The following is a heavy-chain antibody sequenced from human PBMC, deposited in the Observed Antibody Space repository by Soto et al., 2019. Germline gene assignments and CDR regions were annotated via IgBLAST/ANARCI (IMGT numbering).Heavy chain of an antibody. D-gene: IGHD6-13*01. CDR3: ARDRYSSSWYGGSFDY. J-gene: IGHJ4*02. CDR1: GYTFTSYY. CDR2: INPSGGST. Sequence: ASVKVSCKASGYTFTSYYMHWVRQAPGQGLEWMGIINPSGGSTSYAQKFQGRVTMTRDTSTSTVYMELSSLRSEDTAVYYCARDRYSSSWYGGSFDYWGQGTLVTVSS. V-gene: IGHV1-46*01.